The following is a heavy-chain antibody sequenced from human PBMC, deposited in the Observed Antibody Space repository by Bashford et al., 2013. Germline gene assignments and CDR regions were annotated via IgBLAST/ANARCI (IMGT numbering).Heavy chain of an antibody. Sequence: ASVKVSCKASGYTFNTYDINWVRQASGQGLEWMGWMSPDSGDTGYAQNFKGRVTMTSNNSINTAYLELSSLTSEDTAVYYCARDGGGWYSSSWHYYYYMDVWGKGTTVTVSS. D-gene: IGHD6-13*01. V-gene: IGHV1-8*01. CDR3: ARDGGGWYSSSWHYYYYMDV. CDR2: MSPDSGDT. CDR1: GYTFNTYD. J-gene: IGHJ6*03.